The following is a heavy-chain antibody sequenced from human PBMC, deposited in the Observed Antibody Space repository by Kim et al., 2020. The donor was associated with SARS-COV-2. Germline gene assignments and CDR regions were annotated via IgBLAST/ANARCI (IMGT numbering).Heavy chain of an antibody. CDR3: ARGHGAEAAFDI. J-gene: IGHJ3*02. CDR2: ISSSSSYI. D-gene: IGHD4-17*01. V-gene: IGHV3-21*01. CDR1: GFTFSSYS. Sequence: GGSLRLSCAASGFTFSSYSMNWVRQAPGKGLEWVSSISSSSSYIYYADSVKGRFTISRDNAKNSLYLQMNSLRAEDTAVYYCARGHGAEAAFDIWGQGTMVTVSS.